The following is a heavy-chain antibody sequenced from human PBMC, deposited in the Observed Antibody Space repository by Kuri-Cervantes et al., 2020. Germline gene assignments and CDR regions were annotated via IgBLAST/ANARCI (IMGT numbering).Heavy chain of an antibody. D-gene: IGHD6-19*01. CDR2: IYSGGST. Sequence: GESLKISCAASGFTFSNSDMNWVRQAPGKGLEWVSVIYSGGSTYYADSVKGRFTISRHNSKNTLYLQMNSLRAEDTAVYYCARGDSSGLEGGAFDIWGQGTMVTVSS. V-gene: IGHV3-53*04. CDR1: GFTFSNSD. CDR3: ARGDSSGLEGGAFDI. J-gene: IGHJ3*02.